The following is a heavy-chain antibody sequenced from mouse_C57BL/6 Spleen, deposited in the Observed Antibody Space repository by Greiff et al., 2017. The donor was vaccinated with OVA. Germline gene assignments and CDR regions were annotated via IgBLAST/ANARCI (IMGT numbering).Heavy chain of an antibody. J-gene: IGHJ3*01. V-gene: IGHV5-6*02. CDR2: ISSGGSYT. D-gene: IGHD2-4*01. CDR1: GFTFSSYG. Sequence: EVKLEESGGDLVKPGGSLKLSCAASGFTFSSYGMSWVRQTPDKRLEWVATISSGGSYTYYPDSVKGRFTISRDNAKNTLYLQMSSLKSEDTAMYYCARHGYDYDVNWFAYWGQGTLVTVSA. CDR3: ARHGYDYDVNWFAY.